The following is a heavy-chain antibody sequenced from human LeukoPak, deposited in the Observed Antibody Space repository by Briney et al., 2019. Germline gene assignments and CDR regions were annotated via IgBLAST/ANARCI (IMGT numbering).Heavy chain of an antibody. Sequence: PSETLSLTCTVSGGSISSYYWSWIRQPPGKGLEWIGYIYYSGSTNYNPSLKSRVTISVDTSKNQFSLKLSSVTAADTAVYYCARDKGSPSPYYFDYWGQGTLVTVSS. CDR1: GGSISSYY. V-gene: IGHV4-59*01. CDR3: ARDKGSPSPYYFDY. CDR2: IYYSGST. J-gene: IGHJ4*02.